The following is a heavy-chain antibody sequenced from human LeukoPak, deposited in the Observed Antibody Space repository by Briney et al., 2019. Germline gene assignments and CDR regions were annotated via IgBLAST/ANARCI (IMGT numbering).Heavy chain of an antibody. Sequence: GGSLRLSCAASGFTFSSYAMHWVRQAPGKGLEYVSAISSNGGSTYHANSVKGRFTISRDNSKNTLYLQMGSLRAEDMAVYYCARDNYDILTGYYDYWGQGTLVTVSS. CDR2: ISSNGGST. CDR3: ARDNYDILTGYYDY. V-gene: IGHV3-64*01. CDR1: GFTFSSYA. J-gene: IGHJ4*02. D-gene: IGHD3-9*01.